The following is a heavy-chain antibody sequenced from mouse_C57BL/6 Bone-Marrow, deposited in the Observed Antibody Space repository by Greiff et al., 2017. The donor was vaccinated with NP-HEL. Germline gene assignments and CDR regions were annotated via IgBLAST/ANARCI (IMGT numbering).Heavy chain of an antibody. V-gene: IGHV1-26*01. CDR1: GYTFTDYY. CDR3: AKTAQATDY. Sequence: VQLQQSGPELVKPGASVKISCKASGYTFTDYYMNWVKQSHGKSLEWIGDINPNNGGTSYNQKFKGKATLTVDKSSSTAYMELRSLTSEDSAVYYCAKTAQATDYWGQVTTLTVSS. J-gene: IGHJ2*01. D-gene: IGHD3-2*02. CDR2: INPNNGGT.